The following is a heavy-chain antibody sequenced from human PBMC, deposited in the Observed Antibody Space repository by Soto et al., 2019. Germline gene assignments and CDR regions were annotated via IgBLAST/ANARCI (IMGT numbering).Heavy chain of an antibody. CDR1: GYTFTSYA. Sequence: ASVKVSCKASGYTFTSYAMHWVRQAPGQRLEWMGWSNAGNGNTKYSQEFQGRVTITRDTSASTAYMELSSLRSEDMAVYYCAKVKPPRLSGSYPYYFDYWGQGTLVTVSS. J-gene: IGHJ4*02. CDR2: SNAGNGNT. CDR3: AKVKPPRLSGSYPYYFDY. V-gene: IGHV1-3*02. D-gene: IGHD1-26*01.